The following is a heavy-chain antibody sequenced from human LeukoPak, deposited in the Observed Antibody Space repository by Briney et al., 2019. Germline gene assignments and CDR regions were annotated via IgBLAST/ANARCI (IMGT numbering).Heavy chain of an antibody. J-gene: IGHJ4*02. D-gene: IGHD3-10*01. Sequence: PSETLSLTCAVYGGSFSGYYWSWIRQPPGKGLEWIGEINHSGSTNYNPSLKSRVTISVDTSKNQFSLKLSSVTAADTAVYYCATTYGSGSYEFDYWGQGTLVTVSS. CDR1: GGSFSGYY. CDR2: INHSGST. CDR3: ATTYGSGSYEFDY. V-gene: IGHV4-34*01.